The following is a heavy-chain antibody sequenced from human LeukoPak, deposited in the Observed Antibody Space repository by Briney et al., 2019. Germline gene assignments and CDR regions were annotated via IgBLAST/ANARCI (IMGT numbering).Heavy chain of an antibody. Sequence: GGSLRLSCAASGFTFSSYAMSWVRQAPGKGLEWVSAISGSGGSTYYADSVKGRFTISRDNSKNTVDLQLNSLRTEDTAVYYSARGNGAPNWFDSWGQGTLVTVSS. V-gene: IGHV3-23*01. D-gene: IGHD1-1*01. CDR2: ISGSGGST. CDR1: GFTFSSYA. CDR3: ARGNGAPNWFDS. J-gene: IGHJ5*01.